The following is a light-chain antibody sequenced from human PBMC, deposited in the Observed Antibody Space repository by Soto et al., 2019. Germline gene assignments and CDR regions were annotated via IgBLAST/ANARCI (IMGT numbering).Light chain of an antibody. CDR1: QSISSY. Sequence: DIQMTQSPSSLSASVGDRVTITCRASQSISSYLNWYQQKPGKAPKLLIYAASSLQSGVPSRFSGSGSGTDFTLTISSLQPEHFATYYCQQSYSTPRTFVQGTKVEIK. V-gene: IGKV1-39*01. J-gene: IGKJ1*01. CDR3: QQSYSTPRT. CDR2: AAS.